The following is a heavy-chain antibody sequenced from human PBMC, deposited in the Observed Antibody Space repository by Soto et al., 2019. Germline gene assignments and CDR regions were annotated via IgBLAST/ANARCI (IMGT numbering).Heavy chain of an antibody. CDR2: TYYSGTT. CDR1: GGSSNSDDHY. J-gene: IGHJ5*01. CDR3: ARERGGVYWFAP. Sequence: PSQTLSLSCSVSGGSSNSDDHYWTWIREPPGKGLEWIGSTYYSGTTNYNPSLKSRITVSIDTSKNQFTLKLTSVTAADTALYYCARERGGVYWFAPWGQGSLVTVST. V-gene: IGHV4-30-4*01. D-gene: IGHD3-16*01.